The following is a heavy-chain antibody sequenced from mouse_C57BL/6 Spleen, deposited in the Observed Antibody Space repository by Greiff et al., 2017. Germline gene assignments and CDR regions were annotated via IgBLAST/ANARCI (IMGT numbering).Heavy chain of an antibody. Sequence: QVQLQQPGAELVRPGSSVKLSCKASGYTFTSYWMHWVKQRPIQGLEWIGNIDPSDSETHYNQKFKDKATLTVDKSSSTAYMQLSSLKSEDSAAYYCSRAGFSWFAYWGQGTLVTVSA. V-gene: IGHV1-52*01. CDR3: SRAGFSWFAY. J-gene: IGHJ3*01. CDR2: IDPSDSET. CDR1: GYTFTSYW.